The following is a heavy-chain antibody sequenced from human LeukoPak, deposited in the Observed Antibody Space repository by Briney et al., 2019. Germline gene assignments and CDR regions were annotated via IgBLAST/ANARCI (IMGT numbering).Heavy chain of an antibody. J-gene: IGHJ4*02. D-gene: IGHD5-12*01. CDR3: ARERGMDSGYDFDY. Sequence: GASVKVSCKASGGTFSSYAISWGRQAPGQGLEGMGRIIPIFGTANYAQKFQGRVTLTTDESTSTAYMELSSLRSEDTAVYYCARERGMDSGYDFDYWGQGTLVTVSS. V-gene: IGHV1-69*05. CDR1: GGTFSSYA. CDR2: IIPIFGTA.